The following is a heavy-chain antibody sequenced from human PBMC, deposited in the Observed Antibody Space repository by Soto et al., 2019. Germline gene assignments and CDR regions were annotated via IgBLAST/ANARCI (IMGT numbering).Heavy chain of an antibody. V-gene: IGHV3-48*02. CDR3: AGLPSRNGDFDS. Sequence: PWGSLRRSCAPSGSTFENHTMNWVRPAPWKGLEWLSYSSSSSSTIYYTDSVKGRCTIPRDNAKNSLYLQMNSLRDEDAAVYYCAGLPSRNGDFDSWDQAPLITVSP. CDR1: GSTFENHT. CDR2: SSSSSSTI. J-gene: IGHJ4*02. D-gene: IGHD2-21*02.